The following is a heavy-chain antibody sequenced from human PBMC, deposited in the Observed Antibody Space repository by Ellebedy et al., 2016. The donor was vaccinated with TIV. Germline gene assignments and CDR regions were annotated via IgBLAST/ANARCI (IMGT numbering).Heavy chain of an antibody. Sequence: AASVKVSCKTSGDIFTDYYIHWVRQAPGQGLEWMAWINPDSGDTDYAQKFPGRVTVTRDTSITTAYMELRGLRYDDTAVYYCARDWGGTTIWKYWGQGTLVTVTS. CDR2: INPDSGDT. D-gene: IGHD2-21*01. CDR3: ARDWGGTTIWKY. V-gene: IGHV1-2*02. CDR1: GDIFTDYY. J-gene: IGHJ4*02.